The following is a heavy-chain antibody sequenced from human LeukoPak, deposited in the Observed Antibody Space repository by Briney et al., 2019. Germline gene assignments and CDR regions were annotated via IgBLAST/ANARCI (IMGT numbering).Heavy chain of an antibody. CDR1: GDSISNNLYY. CDR2: IFYSGTT. D-gene: IGHD3-16*01. V-gene: IGHV4-39*01. CDR3: ARHMAHQGGGPI. J-gene: IGHJ3*02. Sequence: SETLSLTCTVSGDSISNNLYYWGWVRQPPGKGLEWLGTIFYSGTTYYNPSLKSRLTMSVDTSKIQFSLKLNSVAAADTAVYYCARHMAHQGGGPIWGQGTMVTVSS.